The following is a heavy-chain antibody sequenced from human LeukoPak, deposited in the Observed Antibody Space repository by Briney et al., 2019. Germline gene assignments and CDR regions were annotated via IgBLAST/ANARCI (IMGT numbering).Heavy chain of an antibody. D-gene: IGHD2-21*02. J-gene: IGHJ4*02. CDR3: ASTYCGSDCYSNYYFDY. Sequence: SSETLSLTCTVSGGSISSYYWSWIRQPPGKGLEWIGYIYYSGSTNYNPSLKSRVTISVDTSKNQFSLKLSSVTAADTAVYYCASTYCGSDCYSNYYFDYWGQGTLVTVSS. CDR1: GGSISSYY. V-gene: IGHV4-59*08. CDR2: IYYSGST.